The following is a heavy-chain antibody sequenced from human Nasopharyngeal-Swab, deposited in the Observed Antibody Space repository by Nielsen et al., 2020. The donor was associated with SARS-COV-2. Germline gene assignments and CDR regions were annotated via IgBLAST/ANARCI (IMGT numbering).Heavy chain of an antibody. J-gene: IGHJ5*02. CDR3: AREIHSSGRAGVFNS. D-gene: IGHD3-22*01. Sequence: GESLKISCAASGFTFSSSPMHRVRQAPGKGSEWVAVISPDGSGQAYGDSVKGRFTISRDNSRNTLSLQMDSLRVDDTALYYCAREIHSSGRAGVFNSWGQGTLVTVPS. CDR1: GFTFSSSP. V-gene: IGHV3-30*04. CDR2: ISPDGSGQ.